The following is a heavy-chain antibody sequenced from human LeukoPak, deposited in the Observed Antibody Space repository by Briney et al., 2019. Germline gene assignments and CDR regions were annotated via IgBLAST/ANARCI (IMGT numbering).Heavy chain of an antibody. V-gene: IGHV3-23*01. CDR2: VNGNGGST. CDR1: GFSFSTYA. Sequence: GGSLRLSCAASGFSFSTYAMSWVRQAPGKGLEWVSGVNGNGGSTSYADSVKGRFTIFRDNSKNTVYLQMNSLRVEDTAVYYCAKSLYGGCDYWGQGTLVTVSS. CDR3: AKSLYGGCDY. D-gene: IGHD3-16*02. J-gene: IGHJ4*02.